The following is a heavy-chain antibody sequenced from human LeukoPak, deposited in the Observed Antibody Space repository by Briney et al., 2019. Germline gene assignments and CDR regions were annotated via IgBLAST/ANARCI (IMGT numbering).Heavy chain of an antibody. V-gene: IGHV3-23*01. CDR3: AKCSYGFSDPNFDY. D-gene: IGHD5-18*01. CDR1: GFTFSSYA. CDR2: ISGSGGST. Sequence: GGSLRLSCAASGFTFSSYAMSWVRQAPGKGPEWVSAISGSGGSTYYADSVKGRFTISRDNSKNTLYLQMNSLRAEDTAVYYCAKCSYGFSDPNFDYWGQGTLVTVS. J-gene: IGHJ4*02.